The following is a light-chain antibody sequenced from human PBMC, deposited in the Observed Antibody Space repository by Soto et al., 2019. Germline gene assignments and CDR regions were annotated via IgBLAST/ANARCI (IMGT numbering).Light chain of an antibody. CDR2: AAS. J-gene: IGKJ1*01. CDR1: QNINNY. CDR3: QQSYSSPRT. Sequence: IKMNKSASSRSAYEGDRVTITCLASQNINNYLNWYQQKPGKAPKLMIYAASTLQRGVPSRFSGSGSGTDFTLTISCLQPEDFATYYCQQSYSSPRTFGQGTNVDI. V-gene: IGKV1-39*01.